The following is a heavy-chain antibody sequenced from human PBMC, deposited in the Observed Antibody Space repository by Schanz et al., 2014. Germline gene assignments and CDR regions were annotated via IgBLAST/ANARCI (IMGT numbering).Heavy chain of an antibody. J-gene: IGHJ4*02. Sequence: VQLVESGGGLVQPGRSLRLSCEESGLIFNTNGMHWVRQAPGKGLEWVAVIWYDGSNKYYADSVKGRFTISRDNSKNTLYLQMNSLRTEDTAVYYCARGRSLGWCDYWGQGVLVTVSS. CDR1: GLIFNTNG. V-gene: IGHV3-33*01. D-gene: IGHD2-21*01. CDR3: ARGRSLGWCDY. CDR2: IWYDGSNK.